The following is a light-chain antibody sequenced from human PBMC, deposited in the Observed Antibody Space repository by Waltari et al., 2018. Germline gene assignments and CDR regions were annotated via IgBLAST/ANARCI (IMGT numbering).Light chain of an antibody. V-gene: IGKV3-20*01. CDR2: GAA. CDR3: QQYGTSPA. CDR1: QSVSSSY. J-gene: IGKJ1*01. Sequence: EIVLTQSPGTLSLSPGERATLSCRASQSVSSSYLAWYQQKPGQAPRLLISGAASRATGIPDRFSGSGSGTDFTLAISRLEPEDFAVYYCQQYGTSPAFGQGTKVEIK.